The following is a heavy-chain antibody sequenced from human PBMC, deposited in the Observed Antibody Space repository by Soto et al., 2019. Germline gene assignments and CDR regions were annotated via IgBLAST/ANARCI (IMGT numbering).Heavy chain of an antibody. D-gene: IGHD3-16*01. CDR1: GASIRGYF. J-gene: IGHJ6*02. Sequence: SDTLALTCSVGGASIRGYFWHLIRQPSGEVREWIGYVYTSAYTRYSSSLKSRVTISVDTSKSQLYLRLNSVTAAEKAVYYCASSDGHQGDFFSYKGMDVWGPGTTVPVS. V-gene: IGHV4-4*08. CDR2: VYTSAYT. CDR3: ASSDGHQGDFFSYKGMDV.